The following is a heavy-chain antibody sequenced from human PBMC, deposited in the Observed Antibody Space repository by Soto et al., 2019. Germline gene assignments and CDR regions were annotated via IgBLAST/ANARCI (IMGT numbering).Heavy chain of an antibody. V-gene: IGHV3-53*01. D-gene: IGHD3-3*01. CDR2: IYSGGST. CDR1: GFTVSSNY. J-gene: IGHJ5*02. Sequence: GGSLRLSCAASGFTVSSNYMSWVRQAPGKGLEWVSVIYSGGSTYYADSVKGRFTISRDNSKNTLYLQMNSLRAEDTAVYYCARVEGRSYDFWSGYFFGWFDPWGQGTLVTVS. CDR3: ARVEGRSYDFWSGYFFGWFDP.